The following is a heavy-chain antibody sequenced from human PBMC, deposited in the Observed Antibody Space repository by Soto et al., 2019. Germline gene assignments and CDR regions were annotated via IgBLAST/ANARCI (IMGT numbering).Heavy chain of an antibody. CDR3: AKDLWGDYIGSCYYYYGMDV. Sequence: GGSLRLSCAASGFTFSSYAMSWVRQAPGKGLEWVSAISGSGGSTYYADSGKGRFTLSRDNSKNPLYLQMNSLRAEDTAVYYCAKDLWGDYIGSCYYYYGMDVWGQGTTVTVSS. CDR1: GFTFSSYA. V-gene: IGHV3-23*01. D-gene: IGHD4-17*01. J-gene: IGHJ6*02. CDR2: ISGSGGST.